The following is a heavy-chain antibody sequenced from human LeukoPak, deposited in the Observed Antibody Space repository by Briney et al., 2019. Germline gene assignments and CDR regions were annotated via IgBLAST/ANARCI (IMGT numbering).Heavy chain of an antibody. V-gene: IGHV4-59*08. CDR3: ARHRGFGDYYYYGMDV. J-gene: IGHJ6*02. CDR1: GGSISSYY. CDR2: LYYSGST. D-gene: IGHD3-22*01. Sequence: SETLSLTCTVSGGSISSYYWSWIRQPPGKGLEWIGYLYYSGSTNYNPSLKSRVTISVDTSKNQFSLKLSSVTAADTAVYYCARHRGFGDYYYYGMDVWGQGTTVTVSS.